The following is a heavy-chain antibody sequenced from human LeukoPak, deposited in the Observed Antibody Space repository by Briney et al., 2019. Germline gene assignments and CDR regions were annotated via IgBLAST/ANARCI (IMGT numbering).Heavy chain of an antibody. CDR1: GGSFSGYY. CDR3: ARGSSRITIFGVVIIPGYYFDY. Sequence: SETLSLTCAVYGGSFSGYYWSWIRQPPGKGLEWIGEINHSGSTNYNPSLRSRVTISVDTSKNQFSLKLSSVTAADTAVYYCARGSSRITIFGVVIIPGYYFDYRGQGTLVTVSS. V-gene: IGHV4-34*01. J-gene: IGHJ4*02. CDR2: INHSGST. D-gene: IGHD3-3*01.